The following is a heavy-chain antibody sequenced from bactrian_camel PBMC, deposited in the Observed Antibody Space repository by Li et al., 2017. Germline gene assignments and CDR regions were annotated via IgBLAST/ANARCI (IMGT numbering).Heavy chain of an antibody. D-gene: IGHD6*01. J-gene: IGHJ4*01. CDR2: IFSAGGST. CDR3: AKTRQGASWGGGSWYGKLSF. Sequence: QVQLVESGGGSVQPGGQLKLSCVSSGYVYNSWSGSCMAWFRQLPGKEREAVASIFSAGGSTYYADSVQGRFTISRDNAKNTVYLQMNSLKSEDTALYYCAKTRQGASWGGGSWYGKLSFWGQGTQVTVS. CDR1: GYVYNSWSGSC. V-gene: IGHV3S1*01.